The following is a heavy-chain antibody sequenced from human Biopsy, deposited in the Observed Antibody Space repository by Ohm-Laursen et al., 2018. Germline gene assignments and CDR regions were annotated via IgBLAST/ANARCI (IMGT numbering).Heavy chain of an antibody. CDR3: AKGGYCTTTSCYMDVDY. CDR2: ISGSGGST. CDR1: GFSFDNCA. Sequence: SLRLSCTASGFSFDNCAMNWVRQAPGKGLEWVSTISGSGGSTYYADSVKGRFTISRDASKNTLYLLMNSLRAEDTAMYYCAKGGYCTTTSCYMDVDYWGQGTLVTVSS. V-gene: IGHV3-23*01. D-gene: IGHD2-2*02. J-gene: IGHJ4*02.